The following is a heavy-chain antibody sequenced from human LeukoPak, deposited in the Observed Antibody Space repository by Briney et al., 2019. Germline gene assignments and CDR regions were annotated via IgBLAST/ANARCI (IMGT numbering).Heavy chain of an antibody. J-gene: IGHJ6*02. CDR1: GGTFSSYA. Sequence: ASVKVSCKASGGTFSSYAISWVRQAPGQGLEWMGRIIPILGIANYAQKFQGRVTITADKSTSTAYMELSSLRSEDTAVYYCARSAPQDTKGMDVWGQGTTVTVSS. V-gene: IGHV1-69*04. D-gene: IGHD2-15*01. CDR3: ARSAPQDTKGMDV. CDR2: IIPILGIA.